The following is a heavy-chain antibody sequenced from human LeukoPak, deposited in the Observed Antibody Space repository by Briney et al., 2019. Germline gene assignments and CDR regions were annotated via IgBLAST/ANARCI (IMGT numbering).Heavy chain of an antibody. Sequence: SETLSLTCAVYGGSFSGYYWSWIRQPPGKGQEWIGEINHSGSTNYNPSLESRVTISVDTSKNQFSLKLSSVTAADTAVYYCARGWYCSSTSCYPPEVHDYWGQGTQVTVSS. CDR1: GGSFSGYY. D-gene: IGHD2-2*01. V-gene: IGHV4-34*01. J-gene: IGHJ4*02. CDR3: ARGWYCSSTSCYPPEVHDY. CDR2: INHSGST.